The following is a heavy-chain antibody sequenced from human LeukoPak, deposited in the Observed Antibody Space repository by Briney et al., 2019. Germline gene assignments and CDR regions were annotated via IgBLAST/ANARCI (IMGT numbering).Heavy chain of an antibody. V-gene: IGHV3-21*01. Sequence: GGTLRLSCVASGFTFSSYSMNWVRQAPGKGLEWVSSISSSSSYIYYADSVKGRFTISRDNAKNSLYLQMNSLRAEDTAVYYCAREEDDYGDYGFADYWGQGTLVTVSS. CDR2: ISSSSSYI. CDR1: GFTFSSYS. J-gene: IGHJ4*02. D-gene: IGHD4-17*01. CDR3: AREEDDYGDYGFADY.